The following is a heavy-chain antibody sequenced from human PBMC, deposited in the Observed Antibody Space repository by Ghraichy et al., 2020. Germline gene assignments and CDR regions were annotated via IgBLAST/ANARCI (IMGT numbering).Heavy chain of an antibody. Sequence: SQTLSLTCTVSGGSISSSSYYWGWIRQPPGKGLEWIGSIYYSGSTYYNPSLKSRVTISVDTSKNQFSLKLSSVTAADTAVYYCARLSGIAAAGPWARWYGASDWFDPWGQGTLVTVSS. CDR2: IYYSGST. J-gene: IGHJ5*02. CDR3: ARLSGIAAAGPWARWYGASDWFDP. CDR1: GGSISSSSYY. D-gene: IGHD6-13*01. V-gene: IGHV4-39*01.